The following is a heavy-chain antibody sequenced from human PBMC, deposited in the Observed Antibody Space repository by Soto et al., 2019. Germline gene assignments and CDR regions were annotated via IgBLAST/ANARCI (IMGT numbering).Heavy chain of an antibody. J-gene: IGHJ4*02. Sequence: SVKVSCKASGGTFSSYAISWVRQAPGQGLEWMGGIIPIFGTANYAQKFQGRVTLTADESTSTAYMELSSLRSEDTDVYNCARGGGEYYDCSGRWVSAYWGQGSLVTVSS. D-gene: IGHD3-22*01. CDR3: ARGGGEYYDCSGRWVSAY. CDR1: GGTFSSYA. V-gene: IGHV1-69*13. CDR2: IIPIFGTA.